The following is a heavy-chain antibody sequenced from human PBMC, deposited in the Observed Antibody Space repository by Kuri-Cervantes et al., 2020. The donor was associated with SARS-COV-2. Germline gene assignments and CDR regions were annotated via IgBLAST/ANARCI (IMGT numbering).Heavy chain of an antibody. V-gene: IGHV1-69*13. CDR1: GGTFSSYA. CDR3: ARDQTRSGWTFLFDY. Sequence: SVKVSCKASGGTFSSYAISWVRQAPGQGLEWMGGTIPIFGTANYAQKFQCRVTITADESTSTAYMELSSLRSEDTAVYYCARDQTRSGWTFLFDYWGQGTLVTVSS. D-gene: IGHD6-19*01. J-gene: IGHJ4*02. CDR2: TIPIFGTA.